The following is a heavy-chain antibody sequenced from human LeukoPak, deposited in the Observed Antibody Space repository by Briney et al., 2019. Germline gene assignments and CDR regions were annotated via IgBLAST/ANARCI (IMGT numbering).Heavy chain of an antibody. J-gene: IGHJ3*02. V-gene: IGHV4-59*01. CDR1: GGSISSYY. CDR3: ARVASGYDVFDI. Sequence: SETLSLTCTVSGGSISSYYWSWIRQPPGKGLEWIAYIYYSGSTNYNPSLKSRVTISVDTSKKQFSLRMNSVTAADTAVYYCARVASGYDVFDIWGQGTMVTVSS. D-gene: IGHD3-3*01. CDR2: IYYSGST.